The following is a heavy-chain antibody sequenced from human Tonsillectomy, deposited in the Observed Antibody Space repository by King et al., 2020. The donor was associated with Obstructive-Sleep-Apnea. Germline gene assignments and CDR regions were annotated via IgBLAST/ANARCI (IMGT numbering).Heavy chain of an antibody. V-gene: IGHV3-33*03. J-gene: IGHJ5*02. CDR2: IWSDGSNK. D-gene: IGHD1-26*01. CDR3: AKDLDVGATAT. Sequence: VQLVQAGGGVVQPGRSLRLSCVASGVTFSTYGMHWVRQAPGKGLEWVTLIWSDGSNKNYADSVKGRFTISRDNSKNTVYLQMNSLRVEDTAIYYCAKDLDVGATATWGQGTLVTVSS. CDR1: GVTFSTYG.